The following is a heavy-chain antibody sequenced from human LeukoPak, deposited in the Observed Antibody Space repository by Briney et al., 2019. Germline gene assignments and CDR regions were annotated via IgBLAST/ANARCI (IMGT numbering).Heavy chain of an antibody. J-gene: IGHJ5*02. CDR1: GFTFSNYW. D-gene: IGHD3-22*01. V-gene: IGHV3-74*01. CDR2: INSDGINT. Sequence: GGSLRLSCAASGFTFSNYWMHWVRQAPGKGLVWVSCINSDGINTSYADSVKGRFTISRDNAKNTLNLQMNSLRAEDTAVYYCARDLGQYYDTSDNWFDPWGQGTPVTVSS. CDR3: ARDLGQYYDTSDNWFDP.